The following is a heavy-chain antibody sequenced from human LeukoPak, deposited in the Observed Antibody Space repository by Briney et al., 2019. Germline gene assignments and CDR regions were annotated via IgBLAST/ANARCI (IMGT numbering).Heavy chain of an antibody. CDR1: GYTFTSYY. J-gene: IGHJ6*02. CDR3: ASETGACYYDSYGMDV. D-gene: IGHD3-22*01. V-gene: IGHV1-46*01. CDR2: INPSGGST. Sequence: ASVKVSCKASGYTFTSYYMHWVRQAPGQGLEWMGIINPSGGSTSYAQKFQGRVTMTRDTSTSTVYMELSSLRSEDTAVYYCASETGACYYDSYGMDVWGQGTTVTVSS.